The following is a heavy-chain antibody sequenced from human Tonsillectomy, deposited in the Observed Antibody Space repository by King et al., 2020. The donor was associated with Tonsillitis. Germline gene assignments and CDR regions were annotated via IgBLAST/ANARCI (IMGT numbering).Heavy chain of an antibody. CDR1: GFTFGSYW. J-gene: IGHJ4*02. Sequence: VQLVESGGALVQPGGSLRLSCAASGFTFGSYWMNWVRQAPGKGLEWVANIKQDGSEKNYVDSGKGRFTISRDNAKNSLYLPMNSLRAEDTAIYYCAKDSSGSLDYWGQGTLVTVSS. D-gene: IGHD1-26*01. CDR3: AKDSSGSLDY. CDR2: IKQDGSEK. V-gene: IGHV3-7*01.